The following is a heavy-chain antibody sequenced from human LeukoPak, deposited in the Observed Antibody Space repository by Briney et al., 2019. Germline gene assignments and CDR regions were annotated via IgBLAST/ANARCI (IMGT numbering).Heavy chain of an antibody. CDR3: ARGPLVYGYDFWSGYYKGAPMKGWSHYYYMDV. D-gene: IGHD3-3*01. J-gene: IGHJ6*03. CDR2: IYTSGST. Sequence: SETLSLTCTVSGGSISSYYWSWIRQPAGKGLEWIGRIYTSGSTNYNPSLKSRVTMSVDTSKNQFSLKLSSVTAADTAVYYCARGPLVYGYDFWSGYYKGAPMKGWSHYYYMDVWGKGTTVTVSS. V-gene: IGHV4-4*07. CDR1: GGSISSYY.